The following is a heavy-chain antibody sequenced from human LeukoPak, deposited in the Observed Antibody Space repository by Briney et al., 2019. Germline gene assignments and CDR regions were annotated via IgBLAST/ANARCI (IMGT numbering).Heavy chain of an antibody. D-gene: IGHD6-19*01. CDR2: ISGSGSYI. Sequence: PGGSLRLSCAASGFTFSSFTMNWVRQAPGKGLEWVSSISGSGSYIYYADSVKGRFTISRDNAKNSLYLQMNSLRAEDTAVYYCATLKVAGLGNWFDPWGQGTLVTVSS. CDR1: GFTFSSFT. V-gene: IGHV3-21*01. J-gene: IGHJ5*02. CDR3: ATLKVAGLGNWFDP.